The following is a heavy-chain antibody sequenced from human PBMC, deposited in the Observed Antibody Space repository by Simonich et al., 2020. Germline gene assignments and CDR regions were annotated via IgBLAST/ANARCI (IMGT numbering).Heavy chain of an antibody. CDR1: GFTFSSYS. Sequence: EVQLVESGGGLVKPGGSLSLSCAASGFTFSSYSMNWVRQAPGRGLGGFSFIRSSSGYIYYADSVKGRFNISRDNAKNSLYLQMNSLRAEDTAVYYCARARGDSSSWYFDYWGQGTLVTVSS. CDR2: IRSSSGYI. J-gene: IGHJ4*02. V-gene: IGHV3-21*01. CDR3: ARARGDSSSWYFDY. D-gene: IGHD6-13*01.